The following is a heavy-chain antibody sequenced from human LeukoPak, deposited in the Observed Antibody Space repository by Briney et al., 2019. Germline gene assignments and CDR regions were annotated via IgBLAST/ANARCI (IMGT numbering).Heavy chain of an antibody. CDR3: ARDRSGGY. CDR2: INQDGSEK. Sequence: LRLXXXXXGFTXXXYSMTWGRRAPGKGLEWVANINQDGSEKYYVDSVKGRFTISRDNAKNSLYLQMNSLRADDTAVYYCARDRSGGYWGQGTLVTVSS. CDR1: GFTXXXYS. D-gene: IGHD3-10*01. J-gene: IGHJ4*02. V-gene: IGHV3-7*01.